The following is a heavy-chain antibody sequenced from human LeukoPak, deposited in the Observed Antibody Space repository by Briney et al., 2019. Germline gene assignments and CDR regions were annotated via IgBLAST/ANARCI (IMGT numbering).Heavy chain of an antibody. CDR2: IKQDGSEK. D-gene: IGHD6-19*01. J-gene: IGHJ4*02. Sequence: PGGSLRLSCAASGFTFGSYWMSWVRQAPGKGLEWVANIKQDGSEKYYVDSVKGRFTISRDNAKNSLYLQMNSLRAGDTAVYYCARGYSSPWDRYFDYWGQGTLVTVSS. V-gene: IGHV3-7*04. CDR3: ARGYSSPWDRYFDY. CDR1: GFTFGSYW.